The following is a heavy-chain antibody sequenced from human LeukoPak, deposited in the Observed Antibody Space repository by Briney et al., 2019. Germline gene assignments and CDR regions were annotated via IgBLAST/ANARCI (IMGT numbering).Heavy chain of an antibody. D-gene: IGHD1-26*01. CDR1: GGSISSTNW. CDR3: TGESGAFCAFGY. V-gene: IGHV4-4*02. J-gene: IGHJ4*02. Sequence: PSETLSLTCGVSGGSISSTNWWSWVRHPPGEGLEWSGEIFLTRETNYNPSLNGRVTMSLDESTNQLSLHLTSVAAADTAIYYCTGESGAFCAFGYWGQGTLVIVPP. CDR2: IFLTRET.